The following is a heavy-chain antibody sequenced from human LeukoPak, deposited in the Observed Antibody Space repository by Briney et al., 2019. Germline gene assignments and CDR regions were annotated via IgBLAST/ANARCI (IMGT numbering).Heavy chain of an antibody. CDR3: AIPRYGPGSEYFDY. CDR1: GFIDSINY. V-gene: IGHV3-66*02. CDR2: SYSAGST. Sequence: PGGSLRLSCAASGFIDSINYMSCVRQARGRGLEWVPVSYSAGSTYYAHSVKALFTISRNNSNNTLYLQMNSQSAEDTAGYYCAIPRYGPGSEYFDYWGQGTLVTVSS. D-gene: IGHD3-10*01. J-gene: IGHJ4*02.